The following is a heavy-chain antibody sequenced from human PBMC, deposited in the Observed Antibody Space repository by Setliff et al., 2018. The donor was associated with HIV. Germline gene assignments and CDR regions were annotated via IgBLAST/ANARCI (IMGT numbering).Heavy chain of an antibody. D-gene: IGHD1-26*01. J-gene: IGHJ4*02. Sequence: EASVKVSCKTSGYTFTSYGMNWIRQAPGQGLEWMGWTYLGATNYAQRFRDRFTVTTDTSTSTAYMELRGLSPDDTALYFCATGGGQSFGYWGQGTLVTVSS. CDR3: ATGGGQSFGY. V-gene: IGHV1-18*04. CDR1: GYTFTSYG. CDR2: TYLGAT.